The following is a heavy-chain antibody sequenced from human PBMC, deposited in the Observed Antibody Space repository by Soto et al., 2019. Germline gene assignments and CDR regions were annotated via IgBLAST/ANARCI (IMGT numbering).Heavy chain of an antibody. V-gene: IGHV3-11*06. Sequence: GGSLRLSCAASGFTFSDYYMSWIRQAPGKGLEWVSYISSSSSYTNYADSVKGRSTISRDNAKNSLYLQMNSLRAEDTAVYYCARDMNCGGHCYEYGMDVWGQGTKVTVSS. CDR1: GFTFSDYY. D-gene: IGHD2-21*02. J-gene: IGHJ6*02. CDR3: ARDMNCGGHCYEYGMDV. CDR2: ISSSSSYT.